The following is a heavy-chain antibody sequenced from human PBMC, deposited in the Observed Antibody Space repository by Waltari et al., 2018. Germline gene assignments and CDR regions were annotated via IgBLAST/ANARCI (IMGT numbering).Heavy chain of an antibody. D-gene: IGHD3-10*01. CDR2: INSDGSTT. Sequence: EVQLVESGGGLVQPGGSLGLSCVTSGFTFSRYWMHWVRQVPGKGLVWVSRINSDGSTTSYAYSVKGRFTISRDNAKNTLYLQMNSLRADDTSVYYCARAQLTMARNLDLWGRGTLVTVSS. CDR1: GFTFSRYW. CDR3: ARAQLTMARNLDL. J-gene: IGHJ2*01. V-gene: IGHV3-74*01.